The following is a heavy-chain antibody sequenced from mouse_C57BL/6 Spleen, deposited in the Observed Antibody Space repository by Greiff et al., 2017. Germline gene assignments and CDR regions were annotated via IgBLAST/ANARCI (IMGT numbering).Heavy chain of an antibody. D-gene: IGHD1-1*01. CDR3: ARECYYYGSSPFMDY. J-gene: IGHJ4*01. Sequence: ESGPGLVKPSQSLSLTCSVTGYSITSGYYWNWIRQFPGNKLEWMGYISYDGSTNYNPSLKNRISITRDTSKNTFFLKLNSVTTEDTATYYGARECYYYGSSPFMDYWGQGTSVTVSS. CDR2: ISYDGST. CDR1: GYSITSGYY. V-gene: IGHV3-6*01.